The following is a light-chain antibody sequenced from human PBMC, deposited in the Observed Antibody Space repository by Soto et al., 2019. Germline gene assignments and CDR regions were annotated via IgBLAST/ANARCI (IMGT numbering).Light chain of an antibody. V-gene: IGKV1-5*03. CDR3: QQYKNYPLT. CDR2: KAS. CDR1: QSISIW. Sequence: DIQMTQSPSTLSASVGDRVTITCRASQSISIWLAWYQQKPGKAPRFLLYKASSLESGVPSRFSGSGSGTECTLTISSLQPDDFATYYCQQYKNYPLTCGGGTKVEIK. J-gene: IGKJ4*01.